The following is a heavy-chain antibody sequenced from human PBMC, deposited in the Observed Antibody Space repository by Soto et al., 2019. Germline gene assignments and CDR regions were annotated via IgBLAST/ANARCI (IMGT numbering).Heavy chain of an antibody. Sequence: EVQLVESGGGLVKHGGSLSLSCAASGFTFSSYSMNWVRQAPGKGLEWVSSISSSSSYIYYADSVKGRFTISRDNAKNSLYLQMTSLRAEDTAVYYCAREQQLADFDYWGQGTLVTVSS. CDR2: ISSSSSYI. D-gene: IGHD6-13*01. CDR1: GFTFSSYS. J-gene: IGHJ4*02. V-gene: IGHV3-21*01. CDR3: AREQQLADFDY.